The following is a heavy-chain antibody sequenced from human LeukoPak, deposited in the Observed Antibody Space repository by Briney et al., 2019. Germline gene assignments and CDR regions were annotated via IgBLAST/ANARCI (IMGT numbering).Heavy chain of an antibody. CDR3: VKGYCSSTSCYAFDY. D-gene: IGHD2-2*01. CDR2: ISSNGGST. J-gene: IGHJ4*02. Sequence: GGSLRLSCSASGFIFSSYAMHWVRQAPGKGLEYVSGISSNGGSTYYADSVKGRFTISRDNSKNTLYLQMSNLRGEDTAVYYCVKGYCSSTSCYAFDYWGQGTLVTVSS. V-gene: IGHV3-64D*09. CDR1: GFIFSSYA.